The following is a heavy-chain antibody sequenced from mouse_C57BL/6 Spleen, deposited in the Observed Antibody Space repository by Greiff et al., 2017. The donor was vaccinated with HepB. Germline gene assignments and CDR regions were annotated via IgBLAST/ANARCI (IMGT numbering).Heavy chain of an antibody. Sequence: EVKLQESGPGLVKPSQSLSLTCSVTGYSITSGYYWNWIRQFPGNKLEWMGSISYDGSNNYNPSLKNRISITRDTSKNQFFLKLNSVTTEDTATYYCAREGITTVVATDYFDYWGQGTTLTVSS. V-gene: IGHV3-6*01. CDR1: GYSITSGYY. D-gene: IGHD1-1*01. CDR2: ISYDGSN. J-gene: IGHJ2*01. CDR3: AREGITTVVATDYFDY.